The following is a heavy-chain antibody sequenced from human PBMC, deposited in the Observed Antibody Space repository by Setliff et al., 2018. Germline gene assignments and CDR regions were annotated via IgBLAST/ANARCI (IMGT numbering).Heavy chain of an antibody. CDR3: AKRGPYCSGGTCHYYFDY. CDR1: GFTFSNYY. V-gene: IGHV3-23*01. J-gene: IGHJ4*02. CDR2: IHDSGNPT. Sequence: GGSLRLSCAASGFTFSNYYMTWIRQAPGKGLEWISYIHDSGNPTYYADSVKGRFTISRDNSKNTVYLEMNSLRAEDTAVYYCAKRGPYCSGGTCHYYFDYWGQGTLVTVSS. D-gene: IGHD2-15*01.